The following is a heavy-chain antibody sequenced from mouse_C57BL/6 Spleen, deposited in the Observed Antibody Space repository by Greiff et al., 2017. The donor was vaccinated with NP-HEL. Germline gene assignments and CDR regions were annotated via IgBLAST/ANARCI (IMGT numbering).Heavy chain of an antibody. Sequence: QVQLQQSGPELVKPGASVKISCKASGYAFSSSWMNWVKQRPEKGLEWIGRIYPGDGDTNYNGKFKGKATLTADKSSSTAYMQLSSLTSEDSAVYFCARESITTVVAPFDYWGQGTTLTVSS. D-gene: IGHD1-1*01. CDR1: GYAFSSSW. V-gene: IGHV1-82*01. J-gene: IGHJ2*01. CDR2: IYPGDGDT. CDR3: ARESITTVVAPFDY.